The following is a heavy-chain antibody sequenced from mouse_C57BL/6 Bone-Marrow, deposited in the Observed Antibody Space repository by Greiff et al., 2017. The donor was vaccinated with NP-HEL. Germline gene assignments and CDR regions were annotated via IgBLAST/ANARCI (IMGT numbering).Heavy chain of an antibody. CDR2: INPNNGGT. CDR3: ARGGPSYYSNYYPMND. J-gene: IGHJ4*01. V-gene: IGHV1-18*01. D-gene: IGHD2-5*01. Sequence: VQLQQSGPELVKPGASVKIPCKASGYTFTDYNMDWVKQSHGKSLEWIGDINPNNGGTIYNQKFKGKATLTVDKSSSTAYMELRSLTSEDTAVYYCARGGPSYYSNYYPMNDGGQGTPVPASS. CDR1: GYTFTDYN.